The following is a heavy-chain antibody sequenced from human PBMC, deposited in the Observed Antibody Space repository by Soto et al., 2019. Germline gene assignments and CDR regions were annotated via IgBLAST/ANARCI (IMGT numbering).Heavy chain of an antibody. CDR3: ARGGNTPLAYYYYGMDV. Sequence: QVQLQESGPGLVKPSETLSLTCTVSGGSISTYYWRWIRPPPGNGLEWIGYIYYSGSSSYNPSLKSRVTISVDTSKNQFSLNLTSVTAADTAVYYCARGGNTPLAYYYYGMDVWGQGTKVTVSS. CDR2: IYYSGSS. CDR1: GGSISTYY. D-gene: IGHD2-15*01. J-gene: IGHJ6*02. V-gene: IGHV4-59*01.